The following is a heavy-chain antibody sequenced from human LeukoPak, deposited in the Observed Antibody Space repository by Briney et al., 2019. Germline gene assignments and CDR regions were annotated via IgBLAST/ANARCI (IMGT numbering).Heavy chain of an antibody. Sequence: GESLQISYEGSGYSFTSYWIGWVRQMPGKGLEWMGIIYPGDSDTRYSPSFQGQVTISADKSISTAYLQWSSLKASDTAMYYCARLSGYDSRQLDYWGQGTLVTVSS. CDR3: ARLSGYDSRQLDY. CDR1: GYSFTSYW. D-gene: IGHD3-22*01. CDR2: IYPGDSDT. J-gene: IGHJ4*02. V-gene: IGHV5-51*01.